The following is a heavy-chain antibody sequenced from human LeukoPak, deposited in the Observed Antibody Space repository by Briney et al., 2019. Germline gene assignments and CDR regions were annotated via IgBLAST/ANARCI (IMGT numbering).Heavy chain of an antibody. D-gene: IGHD5-24*01. CDR1: GFTFSNYA. CDR2: ISGSGGTT. CDR3: AKVQEMDTILPPFHY. Sequence: GGSPRLSCAASGFTFSNYAMSWVRQAPGKGLEWVSDISGSGGTTFYADSVKGRFTISRDNSKNTLYLQMNSLRAADTAIYYCAKVQEMDTILPPFHYWGQGTLVTVSS. J-gene: IGHJ4*02. V-gene: IGHV3-23*01.